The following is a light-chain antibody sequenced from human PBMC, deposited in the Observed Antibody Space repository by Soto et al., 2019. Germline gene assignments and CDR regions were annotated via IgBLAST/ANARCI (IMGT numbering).Light chain of an antibody. Sequence: EIVLTQSPVTLSLSPGERATLSCRASQSVSSSYLAWYQQKPGQAPRLLIYGASSRATGIPDRFSGSGSGTDFTLTISRLEPEDFAVYNCQHYGSSWTFGQGTKVDI. J-gene: IGKJ1*01. CDR2: GAS. V-gene: IGKV3-20*01. CDR3: QHYGSSWT. CDR1: QSVSSSY.